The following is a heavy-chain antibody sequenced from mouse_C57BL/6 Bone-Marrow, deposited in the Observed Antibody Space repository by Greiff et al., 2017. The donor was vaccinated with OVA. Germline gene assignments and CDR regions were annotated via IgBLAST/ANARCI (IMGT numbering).Heavy chain of an antibody. CDR3: ARAYITTVVAPYYYAMDY. CDR2: INPNNGGT. Sequence: EVQLQQSGPELVKPGASVKISCKASGYTFTDYYMNWVKQSHGKSLEWIGDINPNNGGTSYNQKFKGKATLTVDKSSSTAYMELRSLTSEDSAVYYCARAYITTVVAPYYYAMDYWGQGTSVTVSS. J-gene: IGHJ4*01. V-gene: IGHV1-26*01. D-gene: IGHD1-1*01. CDR1: GYTFTDYY.